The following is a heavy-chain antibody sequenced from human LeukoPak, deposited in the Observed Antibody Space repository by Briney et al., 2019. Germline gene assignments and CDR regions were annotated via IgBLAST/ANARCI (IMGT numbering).Heavy chain of an antibody. V-gene: IGHV4-4*02. CDR3: ARGVGALDY. D-gene: IGHD1-26*01. Sequence: PSETLSLTCAVSGGSISSSNWWSWVRQPPGKGLEWIGEINHSGSTNYNPSLKSRVTISVDTSKNQFSLKLSSVTAADTAVYYCARGVGALDYWGQGTLVTVSS. J-gene: IGHJ4*02. CDR2: INHSGST. CDR1: GGSISSSNW.